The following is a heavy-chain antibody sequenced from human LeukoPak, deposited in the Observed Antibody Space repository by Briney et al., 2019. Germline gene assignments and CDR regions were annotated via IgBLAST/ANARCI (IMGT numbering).Heavy chain of an antibody. Sequence: GGTLRLSCEASGFTFSSYGMSWVRQAPGKGLEWVSAISGSGGSTYYADSVKGRFTISRDNSKNTLYLQMNSLRAEDTAVYYCAKDPYYYDSSGYYDYWGQGTLVTVSS. D-gene: IGHD3-22*01. J-gene: IGHJ4*02. V-gene: IGHV3-23*01. CDR1: GFTFSSYG. CDR3: AKDPYYYDSSGYYDY. CDR2: ISGSGGST.